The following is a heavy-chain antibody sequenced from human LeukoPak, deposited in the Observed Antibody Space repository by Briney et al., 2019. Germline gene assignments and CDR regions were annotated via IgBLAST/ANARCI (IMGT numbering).Heavy chain of an antibody. J-gene: IGHJ4*02. V-gene: IGHV3-23*01. D-gene: IGHD3-3*01. Sequence: GGSLRLSCAASGFTFGSYAMAWVRQPPGKGLEWVSGISGSGGRTYHADSVKGRFTISRDNSKSTLYLQMNSLRAEDTAVYYCAREGNYDFWSGYSSFDYWGQGTLVTVSS. CDR1: GFTFGSYA. CDR3: AREGNYDFWSGYSSFDY. CDR2: ISGSGGRT.